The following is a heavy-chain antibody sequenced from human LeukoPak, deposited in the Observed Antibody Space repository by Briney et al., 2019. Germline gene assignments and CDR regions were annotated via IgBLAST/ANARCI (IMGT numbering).Heavy chain of an antibody. D-gene: IGHD3-3*01. Sequence: PETLSLTCTVSGGSISSYSCSWIRQPPGKGLEWIGYIYYSGSTNYNPSLKSRVTVSVDTSKNQFSLKLSSVTAADTAVYYCARHTRNWFDPWGQGTLVTVSS. CDR1: GGSISSYS. CDR2: IYYSGST. V-gene: IGHV4-59*01. J-gene: IGHJ5*02. CDR3: ARHTRNWFDP.